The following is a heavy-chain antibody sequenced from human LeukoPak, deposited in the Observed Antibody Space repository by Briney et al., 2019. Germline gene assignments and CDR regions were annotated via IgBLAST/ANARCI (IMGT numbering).Heavy chain of an antibody. D-gene: IGHD7-27*01. J-gene: IGHJ4*02. V-gene: IGHV4-61*08. Sequence: SETLSLTCTVSGASPNSGGYYWNWIRQPPGKEPEWIGYIYYSGSTNYNRSLKSRVTISVDTSKNQFSLRLTSVTAADTAVYYCARGGTGDLDYWGQGTLVTVSS. CDR2: IYYSGST. CDR1: GASPNSGGYY. CDR3: ARGGTGDLDY.